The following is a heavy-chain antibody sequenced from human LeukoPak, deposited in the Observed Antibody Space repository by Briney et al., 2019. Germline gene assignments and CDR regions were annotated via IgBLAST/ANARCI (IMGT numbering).Heavy chain of an antibody. CDR1: GGTFSSYA. CDR2: IIPIFGTA. V-gene: IGHV1-69*05. CDR3: ARGPGIVGARDSDY. J-gene: IGHJ4*02. Sequence: ASVKVSCKAYGGTFSSYAISWERQAPGQGLEWMGRIIPIFGTANYAQKFQGRVTITTDESTSTAYMELSSLRSEDTAVYYCARGPGIVGARDSDYWGQGTLVTVSS. D-gene: IGHD1-26*01.